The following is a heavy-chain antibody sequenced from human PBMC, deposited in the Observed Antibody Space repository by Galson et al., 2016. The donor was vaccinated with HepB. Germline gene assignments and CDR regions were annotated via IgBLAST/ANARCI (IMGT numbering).Heavy chain of an antibody. CDR3: AKEDNIAGATTINN. CDR1: GFTFSSYA. J-gene: IGHJ4*02. CDR2: ITSGGST. V-gene: IGHV3-23*01. D-gene: IGHD1-26*01. Sequence: SLRLSCAASGFTFSSYAMTWVRQAPGKGLEWVSVITSGGSTYYAASVKGRFTISRDNSKNTRYVQMNNLGAEDTAVYYCAKEDNIAGATTINNWGQGTLVTVSS.